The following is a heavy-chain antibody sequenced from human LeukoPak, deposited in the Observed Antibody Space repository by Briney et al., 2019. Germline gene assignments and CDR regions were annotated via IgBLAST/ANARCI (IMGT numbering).Heavy chain of an antibody. D-gene: IGHD3-22*01. CDR3: AKSYYYDSSGYYSDY. CDR1: GFTFSNYS. Sequence: GGSLRLSCEVSGFTFSNYSMNWVRQAPGKGLEWVSSISSSSSYIYFADSVKGRFTISRDNSKNTLYLQMNSLRAEDTAVYYCAKSYYYDSSGYYSDYWGQGTLVTVSS. V-gene: IGHV3-21*01. CDR2: ISSSSSYI. J-gene: IGHJ4*02.